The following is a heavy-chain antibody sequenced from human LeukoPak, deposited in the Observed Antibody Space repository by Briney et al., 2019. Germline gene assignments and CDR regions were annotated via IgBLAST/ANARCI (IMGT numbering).Heavy chain of an antibody. J-gene: IGHJ6*02. CDR2: ISSTGTNI. D-gene: IGHD6-13*01. CDR3: GGEFSSSPASMDV. Sequence: GGSLRLSCAASAITFSTSSMNWVRQAPGKGLEWVSSISSTGTNIYCADSVKGRFTISRDNAKNSLYLQMSSLRAEDTAVYYCGGEFSSSPASMDVWGRGTTVTVSS. CDR1: AITFSTSS. V-gene: IGHV3-21*01.